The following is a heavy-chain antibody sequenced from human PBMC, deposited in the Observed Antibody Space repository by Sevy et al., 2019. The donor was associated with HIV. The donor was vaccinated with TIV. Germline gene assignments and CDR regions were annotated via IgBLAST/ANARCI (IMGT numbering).Heavy chain of an antibody. CDR3: ARFPPTVTTANYYYYGMDV. Sequence: GESLKISCKGSGYSFSSHWIGWVRQMPGRGLEWMGIIYPGDSDIRYSPSFQGQVTLSAATSIDTAYLQWSSLKASDTAVYYCARFPPTVTTANYYYYGMDVWGQGTTVTVSS. J-gene: IGHJ6*02. CDR1: GYSFSSHW. D-gene: IGHD4-17*01. CDR2: IYPGDSDI. V-gene: IGHV5-51*01.